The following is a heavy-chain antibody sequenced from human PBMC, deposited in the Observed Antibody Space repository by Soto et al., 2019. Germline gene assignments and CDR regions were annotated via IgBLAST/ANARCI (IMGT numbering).Heavy chain of an antibody. CDR2: ISYDGSNK. CDR1: GFTFSSYA. Sequence: GGSLRLSCAASGFTFSSYAMHWVRQAPGKGLEWVALISYDGSNKYYADSVKGRFTISRDNSKNTLYLQMNSPRAEDTAVYYCARGDYYVWGSFTSWGQGTLVTVSS. J-gene: IGHJ4*02. V-gene: IGHV3-30-3*01. CDR3: ARGDYYVWGSFTS. D-gene: IGHD3-16*01.